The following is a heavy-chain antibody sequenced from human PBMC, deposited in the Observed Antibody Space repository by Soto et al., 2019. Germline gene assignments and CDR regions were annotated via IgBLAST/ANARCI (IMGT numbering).Heavy chain of an antibody. D-gene: IGHD3-10*01. CDR1: GGTFSSYA. Sequence: QVQLVQSGAEVKKPGSSVKVSCKAAGGTFSSYAISWVRQAPGQGLEWMGGIIPIFGTANYAQQFQGRVTITADKYTSTAYMELSSLRSEDTAVYYCARDFGEWERPTGFDYWCQGTLVTVSS. J-gene: IGHJ4*02. CDR3: ARDFGEWERPTGFDY. CDR2: IIPIFGTA. V-gene: IGHV1-69*06.